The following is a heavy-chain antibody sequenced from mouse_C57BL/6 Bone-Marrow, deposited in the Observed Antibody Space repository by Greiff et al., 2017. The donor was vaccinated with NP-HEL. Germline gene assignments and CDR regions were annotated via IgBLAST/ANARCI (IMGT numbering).Heavy chain of an antibody. Sequence: EVKLMESGGGLVKPGGSLKLSCAASGFTFSSYAMSWVRQTPEKRLEWVATISDGGSYTYYPDNVKGRFTISRDNAKNNLYLQMSHLKSEDTAMYYCAIATDYYAMDYWGQGTSVTVSS. J-gene: IGHJ4*01. D-gene: IGHD1-1*01. V-gene: IGHV5-4*03. CDR2: ISDGGSYT. CDR1: GFTFSSYA. CDR3: AIATDYYAMDY.